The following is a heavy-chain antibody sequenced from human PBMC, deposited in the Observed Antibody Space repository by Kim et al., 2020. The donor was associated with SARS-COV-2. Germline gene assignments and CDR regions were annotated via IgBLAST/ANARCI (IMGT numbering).Heavy chain of an antibody. Sequence: TYYNPSLKSRVTISVDTSKNQFSLKLSSVTAADTAVYYCARARGGLLPDYWGQGTLVTVSS. V-gene: IGHV4-31*02. CDR2: T. D-gene: IGHD2-15*01. CDR3: ARARGGLLPDY. J-gene: IGHJ4*02.